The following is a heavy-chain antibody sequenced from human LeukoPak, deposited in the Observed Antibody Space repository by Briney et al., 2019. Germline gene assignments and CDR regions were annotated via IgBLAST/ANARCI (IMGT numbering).Heavy chain of an antibody. CDR3: ARDAYYSGSGIYSK. CDR1: GFNFSTYT. Sequence: PGGSLRLSCEVSGFNFSTYTMNWVRQSPRKRLEWVASISSRSNYIYYAESLKGRLTISRDNAKNSLYLQMSSLRAEDTAVYYCARDAYYSGSGIYSKWGQGTLVTVSS. J-gene: IGHJ4*02. V-gene: IGHV3-21*01. CDR2: ISSRSNYI. D-gene: IGHD3-10*01.